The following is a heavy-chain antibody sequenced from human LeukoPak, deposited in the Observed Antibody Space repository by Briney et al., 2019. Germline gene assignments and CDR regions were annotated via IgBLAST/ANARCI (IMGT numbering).Heavy chain of an antibody. CDR1: GGSISSSTYY. Sequence: SETLSLTCTVSGGSISSSTYYWGWIRQPPGKGLEWIGSIYYSGSTYYSPSLKSRVTISVDTSKNQFSLKLSSVTAADTAVYYCARHIKSSYWFDPWGQGTLVTVSS. D-gene: IGHD1-14*01. J-gene: IGHJ5*02. V-gene: IGHV4-39*01. CDR3: ARHIKSSYWFDP. CDR2: IYYSGST.